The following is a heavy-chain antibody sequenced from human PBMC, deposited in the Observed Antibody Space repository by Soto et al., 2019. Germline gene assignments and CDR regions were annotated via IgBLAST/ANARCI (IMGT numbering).Heavy chain of an antibody. Sequence: EVQLLDSGGGLVQPGGSLRLSCVTSGFTFSTYAMSWVRQAPGKGLEWVSTISNGDSTYYADSVKGRFTISRDNSRNTLYLQMSSLRVEDTAIYYCAKGGEGYCSTTSCLSFSDYWAQGPLVTVSS. CDR2: ISNGDST. D-gene: IGHD2-2*01. CDR1: GFTFSTYA. J-gene: IGHJ4*02. CDR3: AKGGEGYCSTTSCLSFSDY. V-gene: IGHV3-23*01.